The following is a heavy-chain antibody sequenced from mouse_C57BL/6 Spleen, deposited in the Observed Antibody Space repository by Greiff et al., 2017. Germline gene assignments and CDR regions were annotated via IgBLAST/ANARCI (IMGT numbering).Heavy chain of an antibody. V-gene: IGHV3-6*01. CDR3: AREGYYGSSYVWYCDV. Sequence: ESGPGLVKPSQSLSLTCSVTGYSITSGYYWNWIRQFPGNKLEWMGYISYDGSNNYNPSLKNRISITRDTSKNQFFLKLNSVTTEDTATYYCAREGYYGSSYVWYCDVWGTGTTVTVSS. CDR2: ISYDGSN. D-gene: IGHD1-1*01. CDR1: GYSITSGYY. J-gene: IGHJ1*03.